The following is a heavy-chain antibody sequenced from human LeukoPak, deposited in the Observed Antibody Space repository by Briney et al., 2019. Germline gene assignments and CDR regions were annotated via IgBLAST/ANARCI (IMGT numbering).Heavy chain of an antibody. Sequence: GGSLRLSCAASGFTVRSNYMSWVRQAPGEGLEWVSVIYSGGSTYYADSVKGRFTISRHNSKNTLYLQMNSLRAEDTAVYYCARATVTTASYGMDVWGQGTTVTVSS. V-gene: IGHV3-53*04. D-gene: IGHD4-17*01. J-gene: IGHJ6*02. CDR2: IYSGGST. CDR3: ARATVTTASYGMDV. CDR1: GFTVRSNY.